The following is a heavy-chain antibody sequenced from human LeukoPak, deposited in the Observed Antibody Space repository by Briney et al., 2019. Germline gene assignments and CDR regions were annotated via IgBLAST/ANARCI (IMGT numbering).Heavy chain of an antibody. J-gene: IGHJ4*02. CDR1: GFTFSKYA. V-gene: IGHV3-23*01. CDR2: ITASGTTT. Sequence: GGSLRLSCAASGFTFSKYAMTWVRQASGKGLEWVSAITASGTTTYYADSVKGRFTISRDDSKNTLSLQMDSLSAEDTALYYCAKYIPDSGAYYAFDYWGQGTLVTVSS. CDR3: AKYIPDSGAYYAFDY. D-gene: IGHD3-10*01.